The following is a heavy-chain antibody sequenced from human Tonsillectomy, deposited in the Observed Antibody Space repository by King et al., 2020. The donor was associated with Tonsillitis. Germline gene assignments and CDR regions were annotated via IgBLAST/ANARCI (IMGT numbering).Heavy chain of an antibody. J-gene: IGHJ4*02. Sequence: VQLVESGGGLVQPGGSLRLSCAASGFTFSSYAMSWVRQAPGKGLEWGSAISGSGGTSYYAASVMGRFTISRDNSNNMLYLQMNSLRAEDTAVYYCAKVTAPYYDFWSGYYSFDYWGQGTLVTVSS. CDR2: ISGSGGTS. CDR3: AKVTAPYYDFWSGYYSFDY. V-gene: IGHV3-23*04. CDR1: GFTFSSYA. D-gene: IGHD3-3*01.